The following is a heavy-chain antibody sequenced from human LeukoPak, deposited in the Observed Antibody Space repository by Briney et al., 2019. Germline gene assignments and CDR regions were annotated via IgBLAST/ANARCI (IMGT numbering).Heavy chain of an antibody. CDR1: GGSISSYY. CDR3: ARDPTQWLRYGYFDY. D-gene: IGHD5-12*01. V-gene: IGHV4-59*12. Sequence: SETLSLTCTVSGGSISSYYWSWIRQPPGKGLEWIGYIYYSGNTNYNPSLTSRVTISIDTSKNQFSLKLSSVTAADTAVYYCARDPTQWLRYGYFDYWGQGTLVTVSS. J-gene: IGHJ4*02. CDR2: IYYSGNT.